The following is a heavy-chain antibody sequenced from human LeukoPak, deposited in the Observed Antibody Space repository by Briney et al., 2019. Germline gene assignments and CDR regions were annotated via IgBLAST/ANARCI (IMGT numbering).Heavy chain of an antibody. V-gene: IGHV4-30-2*01. CDR3: ASQRGYYHFDY. Sequence: PSETLSLTCAVSGGSISSGGYSWSWIRQPPGKGLEWIGYIYHSGSTYYNPSLKSRVTISVDRSKNQFSLKLSSVTAADTAVYYCASQRGYYHFDYWGQGTLVTVSS. CDR2: IYHSGST. J-gene: IGHJ4*02. D-gene: IGHD3-22*01. CDR1: GGSISSGGYS.